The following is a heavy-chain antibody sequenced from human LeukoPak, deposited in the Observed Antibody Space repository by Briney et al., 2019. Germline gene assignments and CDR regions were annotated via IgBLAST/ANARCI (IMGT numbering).Heavy chain of an antibody. V-gene: IGHV3-30-3*01. CDR1: GFTFSSYA. CDR2: ISYDGSNK. J-gene: IGHJ4*02. D-gene: IGHD2-8*01. Sequence: PGGSLRLSCAASGFTFSSYAMHWVRQAPGKGLEWVAVISYDGSNKYYADSVKGRFTISRDNSKNTLYLQMNSLRAEDTAVYYCASCTTLNRTPRNWGQGTLVTVSS. CDR3: ASCTTLNRTPRN.